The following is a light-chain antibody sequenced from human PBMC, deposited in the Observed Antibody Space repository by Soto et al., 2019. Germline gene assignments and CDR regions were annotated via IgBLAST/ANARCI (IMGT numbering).Light chain of an antibody. CDR1: QSVRSN. J-gene: IGKJ5*01. V-gene: IGKV3-15*01. Sequence: EVVITQSPATLSVSPVEGVTLSCRASQSVRSNLAWYQQKPGQSPRLLIYGASTRATGIPARFSGSGSGTDFTLTISSLQPEDFATYYCQQANSFPITFGQGTRLEIK. CDR2: GAS. CDR3: QQANSFPIT.